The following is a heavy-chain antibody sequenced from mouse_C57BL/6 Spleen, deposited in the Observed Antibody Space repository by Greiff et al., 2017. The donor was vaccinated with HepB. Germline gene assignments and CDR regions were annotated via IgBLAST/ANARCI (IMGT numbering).Heavy chain of an antibody. CDR2: INPKNGGT. D-gene: IGHD2-13*01. Sequence: EVQLQQSGPELVKPGASVKISCKASGYTFTDYYMNWVKQSHGKSLEWIGDINPKNGGTSYNQKFKGKATLTVDKSSSTAYMALLSLTSEDSAVYYCARDGDLLGAMDYWGQGTSVTVSS. J-gene: IGHJ4*01. CDR1: GYTFTDYY. CDR3: ARDGDLLGAMDY. V-gene: IGHV1-26*01.